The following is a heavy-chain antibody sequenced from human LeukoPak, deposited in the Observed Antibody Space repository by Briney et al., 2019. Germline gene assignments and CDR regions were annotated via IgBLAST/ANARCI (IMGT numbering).Heavy chain of an antibody. CDR1: GYTFTTYD. D-gene: IGHD3-10*01. Sequence: ASVKVSCKASGYTFTTYDINWVRQATGQGLEWMGWMNPNSGHTGYAQKFQGRVTITRNTSISTAYMELSSLRSEDTAMYYCARGRYGSGSYRFDYWGQGTLVTVSS. CDR2: MNPNSGHT. V-gene: IGHV1-8*03. J-gene: IGHJ4*02. CDR3: ARGRYGSGSYRFDY.